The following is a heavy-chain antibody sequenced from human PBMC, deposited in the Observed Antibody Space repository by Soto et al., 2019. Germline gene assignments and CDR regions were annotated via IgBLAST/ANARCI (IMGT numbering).Heavy chain of an antibody. Sequence: GGSLRLSCAASGFTFSSYGMHWVRQAPGKGLEWVAVISYDGSNKYYADSVKGRFTISRDNSKNTLYLQMNSLRAEDTAVYYCANEGSSWYLGYWGQGTLVTVSS. CDR2: ISYDGSNK. J-gene: IGHJ4*02. CDR1: GFTFSSYG. V-gene: IGHV3-30*18. D-gene: IGHD6-13*01. CDR3: ANEGSSWYLGY.